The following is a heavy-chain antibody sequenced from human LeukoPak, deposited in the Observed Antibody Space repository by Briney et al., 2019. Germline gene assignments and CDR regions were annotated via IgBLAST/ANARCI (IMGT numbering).Heavy chain of an antibody. CDR3: ARGRGGATIY. CDR1: GGSISSYY. D-gene: IGHD1-26*01. Sequence: SETLSLTCTVSGGSISSYYWSWIRQPPGKGLEWIGSIYFSGSTNYNPSLKSRVTISVDTYRNQFSLQLSSVTAADTAVYYCARGRGGATIYWGQGTLVTVSS. V-gene: IGHV4-59*12. J-gene: IGHJ4*02. CDR2: IYFSGST.